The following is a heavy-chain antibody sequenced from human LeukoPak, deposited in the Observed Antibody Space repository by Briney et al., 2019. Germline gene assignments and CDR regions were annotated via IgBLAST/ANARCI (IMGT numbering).Heavy chain of an antibody. CDR1: GGTFGIYA. V-gene: IGHV1-2*07. CDR2: INPNSGDT. D-gene: IGHD5-18*01. CDR3: ARVTHTELSTWFDP. J-gene: IGHJ5*02. Sequence: ASVKVSCKASGGTFGIYAISWVRQAPGQGLEWMGWINPNSGDTHYAHKFQGRVTMARDTSMSTAYMELSRLTSDDTAVYYCARVTHTELSTWFDPWGQGTLVTVSS.